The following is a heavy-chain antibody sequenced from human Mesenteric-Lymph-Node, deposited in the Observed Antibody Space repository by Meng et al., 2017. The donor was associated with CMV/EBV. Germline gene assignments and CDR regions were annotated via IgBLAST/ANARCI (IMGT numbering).Heavy chain of an antibody. CDR1: GLTVSANY. V-gene: IGHV3-66*02. J-gene: IGHJ4*02. CDR3: AKDQLELPFDY. D-gene: IGHD1-1*01. CDR2: VYTGGTT. Sequence: GESLKISCAASGLTVSANYMTWVRQAPGKGLEWVSVVYTGGTTYYADSVKGRFTVSRDNSKNTLYLQMNSLRAEDTAVYYCAKDQLELPFDYWGQGTLVTVSS.